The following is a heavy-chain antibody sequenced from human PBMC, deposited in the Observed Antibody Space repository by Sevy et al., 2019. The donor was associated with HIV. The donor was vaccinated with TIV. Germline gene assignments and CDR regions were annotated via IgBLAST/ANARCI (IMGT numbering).Heavy chain of an antibody. CDR1: GFSFSTYW. V-gene: IGHV3-7*01. J-gene: IGHJ4*02. CDR3: TKGTRGSFDY. D-gene: IGHD2-8*02. Sequence: GGSLRLSCAASGFSFSTYWMHWVRQAPGKGLEWVANIKQDESEKYYVVSVKGRFTISRDNAKNSVYLEMNSLRPEDTAIYYCTKGTRGSFDYWGQGTLVTVSS. CDR2: IKQDESEK.